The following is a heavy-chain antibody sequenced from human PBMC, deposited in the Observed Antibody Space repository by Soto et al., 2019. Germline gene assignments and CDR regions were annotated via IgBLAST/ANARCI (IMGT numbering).Heavy chain of an antibody. CDR1: GGSISSYY. CDR3: ARDYFYSSDYTTNWFYP. V-gene: IGHV4-59*01. Sequence: SETLSLTCTVSGGSISSYYWSWIRQPPGKGLEWIGYIYYSGSTNYNPSLKSRVTISVDTSKNQFSLKLSSVTAADTAVYYCARDYFYSSDYTTNWFYPWGQGTLVTVSS. D-gene: IGHD3-22*01. J-gene: IGHJ5*02. CDR2: IYYSGST.